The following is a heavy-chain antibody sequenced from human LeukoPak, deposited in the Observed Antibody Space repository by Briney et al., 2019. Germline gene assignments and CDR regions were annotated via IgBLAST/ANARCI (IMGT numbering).Heavy chain of an antibody. CDR3: ARPYYDSSAPPYDY. CDR1: GYTFTSYG. D-gene: IGHD3-22*01. Sequence: GASVKVSCKASGYTFTSYGISWVRQAPGQGLEWMGWVSAYNGNTNYAQKLQGRVTMTTDTSTSTAYMELRSLRSDDTAMYYCARPYYDSSAPPYDYWGQGTLVTVSS. CDR2: VSAYNGNT. J-gene: IGHJ4*02. V-gene: IGHV1-18*01.